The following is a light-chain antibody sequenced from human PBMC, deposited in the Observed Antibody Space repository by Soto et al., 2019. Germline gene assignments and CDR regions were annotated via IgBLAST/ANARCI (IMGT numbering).Light chain of an antibody. CDR3: QQYGSSPHIFT. CDR2: GAS. CDR1: QSVSSSY. Sequence: EIVLTQSPGTLSLSPGERATLSCRASQSVSSSYLAWYQQKPGQSPRLLIYGASSRATGIPDRCSGSGSGTDFTLTISRLESEDFAVYYCQQYGSSPHIFTFGPGTKVDIK. V-gene: IGKV3-20*01. J-gene: IGKJ3*01.